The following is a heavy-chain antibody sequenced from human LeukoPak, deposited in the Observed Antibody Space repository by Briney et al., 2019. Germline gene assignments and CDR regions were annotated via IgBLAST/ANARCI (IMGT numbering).Heavy chain of an antibody. CDR2: ISKNGKTI. D-gene: IGHD2-21*01. J-gene: IGHJ5*02. CDR3: ATTGLLGDIP. CDR1: GFTFSDYY. Sequence: GGSLRLSCAASGFTFSDYYMSWIRQAPGKGLEWLSYISKNGKTIYYADSVKGRFTISRDNAKKSVYLQTNSLRAEDTAVYYCATTGLLGDIPWGQGTLVTVSS. V-gene: IGHV3-11*01.